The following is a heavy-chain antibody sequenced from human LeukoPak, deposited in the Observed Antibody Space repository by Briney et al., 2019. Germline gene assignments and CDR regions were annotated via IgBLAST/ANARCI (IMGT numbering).Heavy chain of an antibody. CDR3: ARVVYRYGFFDY. V-gene: IGHV4-59*01. CDR1: GGSISSYY. CDR2: IYYSGST. D-gene: IGHD5-18*01. J-gene: IGHJ4*02. Sequence: SETLSLTCTVSGGSISSYYWSWIRQPPGKGLEWIGYIYYSGSTNYNPSLKSRVTISVDTSKNQFSLKLSSVTAADTAVYYCARVVYRYGFFDYWGQGTLVTVSS.